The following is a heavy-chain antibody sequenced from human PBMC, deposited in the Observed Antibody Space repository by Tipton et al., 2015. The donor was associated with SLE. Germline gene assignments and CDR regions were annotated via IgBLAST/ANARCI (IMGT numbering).Heavy chain of an antibody. CDR1: GYSISSGYY. J-gene: IGHJ5*02. CDR3: ASRTIGAAAGPNWFDP. Sequence: TLSLTCTVSGYSISSGYYWGWIRQPPGKGLEWIGSIYHSGSTYYNPSLKSRVTISVDTSKNQFPLKLSSVTAADTAVYYCASRTIGAAAGPNWFDPWGQGTLVTVSS. D-gene: IGHD6-13*01. CDR2: IYHSGST. V-gene: IGHV4-38-2*02.